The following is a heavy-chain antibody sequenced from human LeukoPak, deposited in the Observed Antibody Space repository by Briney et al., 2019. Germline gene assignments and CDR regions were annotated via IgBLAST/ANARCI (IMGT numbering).Heavy chain of an antibody. V-gene: IGHV3-49*03. D-gene: IGHD3-3*01. Sequence: SLRLSCTASGFTFGDYAMSWFRQAPGKGLEWVGFIRSKAYGGTTEYAASVKGRFTISRDDSKSIAYLQMNSLKTEGTAVYYCTSTYDFWSGLSVSVRRHYWGQGTLVTVSS. J-gene: IGHJ4*02. CDR3: TSTYDFWSGLSVSVRRHY. CDR2: IRSKAYGGTT. CDR1: GFTFGDYA.